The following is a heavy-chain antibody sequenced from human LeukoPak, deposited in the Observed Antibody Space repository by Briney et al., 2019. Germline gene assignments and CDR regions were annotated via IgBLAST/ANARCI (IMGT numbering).Heavy chain of an antibody. V-gene: IGHV3-30-3*01. CDR1: GFTFSSYA. Sequence: PGGSLRLSCAASGFTFSSYAMHWVRQAPGKGLEWVAVISYDGSNKYYADSVKGRFTISRDNSKNTLYLQMNSLRAEDTAVYYCARDKMSPRDGYNLDYWGQGTLVTVSS. CDR3: ARDKMSPRDGYNLDY. D-gene: IGHD5-24*01. CDR2: ISYDGSNK. J-gene: IGHJ4*02.